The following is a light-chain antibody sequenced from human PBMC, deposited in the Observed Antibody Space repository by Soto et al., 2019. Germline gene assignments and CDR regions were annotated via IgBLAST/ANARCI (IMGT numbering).Light chain of an antibody. CDR1: SSDVGAYHY. CDR2: EVT. J-gene: IGLJ3*02. Sequence: QSALTQPPSASGSPGQSGTISCTGTSSDVGAYHYVSWYQQHAGKAPKLVIYEVTKRPSGVPDRFSGSTSANTASLTVSGLHAEDEADYYCRSFAPRNTWVFSGGTKLTVL. CDR3: RSFAPRNTWV. V-gene: IGLV2-8*01.